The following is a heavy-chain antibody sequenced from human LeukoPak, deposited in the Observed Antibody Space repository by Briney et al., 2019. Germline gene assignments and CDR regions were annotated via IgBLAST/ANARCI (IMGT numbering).Heavy chain of an antibody. V-gene: IGHV3-15*01. CDR3: TTDFAHFDLSSGYYSY. J-gene: IGHJ4*02. D-gene: IGHD3-3*01. CDR1: GFRFTSDW. CDR2: IKERIDGATT. Sequence: GGSLRLSCVASGFRFTSDWMVWVRQAPGKGLEWVGRIKERIDGATTDLAATVKGRFTISRDDSTSTVYLQMDSLKTEDTAIYYCTTDFAHFDLSSGYYSYWGLGSLVSVSS.